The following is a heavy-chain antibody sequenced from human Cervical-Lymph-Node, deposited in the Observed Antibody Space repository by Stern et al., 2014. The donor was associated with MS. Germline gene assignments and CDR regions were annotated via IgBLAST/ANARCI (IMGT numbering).Heavy chain of an antibody. D-gene: IGHD3-10*01. V-gene: IGHV4-59*01. J-gene: IGHJ4*02. CDR3: ARLKGILLDYFDS. Sequence: QVQLQESGPGLVKPSETLSLTCTVSNGSISRNYWSWIRQPPGKRLEWIGYISHTGRTKYNPSLESRITISVDTSKAQFSLRLNSGTAADTAVYYCARLKGILLDYFDSWGQGTLIAVSS. CDR1: NGSISRNY. CDR2: ISHTGRT.